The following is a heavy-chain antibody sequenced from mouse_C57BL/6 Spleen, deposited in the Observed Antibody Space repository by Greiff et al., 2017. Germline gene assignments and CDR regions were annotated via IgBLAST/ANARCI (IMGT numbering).Heavy chain of an antibody. CDR3: ARRARQGAMDY. Sequence: QVHLQQSGAELMKPGASVKLSCKATGYTFTGYWLEWVKQRPGHGLEWIGEILPGSGSTNYNEKFKGKATFTADTSSNTAYMQLSSLTTEDSAIYDYARRARQGAMDYWGQGTSVTVSS. J-gene: IGHJ4*01. V-gene: IGHV1-9*01. CDR2: ILPGSGST. CDR1: GYTFTGYW. D-gene: IGHD1-2*01.